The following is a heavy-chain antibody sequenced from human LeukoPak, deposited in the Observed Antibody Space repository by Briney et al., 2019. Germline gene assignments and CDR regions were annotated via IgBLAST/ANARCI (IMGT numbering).Heavy chain of an antibody. D-gene: IGHD6-19*01. CDR2: TYYRSKWYN. Sequence: SQTLSLTCAISGDSVSSNSAAWNRIRQSPSRGLEWLGRTYYRSKWYNDYAVSVKSRITINPDTSKNQFSLQLNSVTPEDTAVYYCARDGFTSSGWYGEFDYWGQGTLVTVSS. J-gene: IGHJ4*02. V-gene: IGHV6-1*01. CDR3: ARDGFTSSGWYGEFDY. CDR1: GDSVSSNSAA.